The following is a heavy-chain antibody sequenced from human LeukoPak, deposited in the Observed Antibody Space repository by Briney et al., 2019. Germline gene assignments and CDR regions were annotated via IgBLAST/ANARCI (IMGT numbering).Heavy chain of an antibody. V-gene: IGHV4-34*01. Sequence: SETLSLTCAVYGGSFSGYYWSWIRQPPGKGLEWIGEINHSGSTNYNPSLKSRVTISVDTSKNQFSLKLSSVTAADTAVYYCAIRKEYDILTGYYTYYFDYWGQGTLVTVSS. CDR2: INHSGST. CDR3: AIRKEYDILTGYYTYYFDY. CDR1: GGSFSGYY. D-gene: IGHD3-9*01. J-gene: IGHJ4*02.